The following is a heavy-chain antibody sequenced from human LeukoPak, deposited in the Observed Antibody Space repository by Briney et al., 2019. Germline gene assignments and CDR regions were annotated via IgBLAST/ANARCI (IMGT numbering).Heavy chain of an antibody. CDR1: GGSISSYY. CDR3: ARDPTPEIGPAAKNAFDI. V-gene: IGHV4-4*07. CDR2: IYTSGST. D-gene: IGHD2-2*01. Sequence: SETLSLTCTVSGGSISSYYWSWIRQPAGKGLEWIGRIYTSGSTYYNPSLKSRVTMSVDTSKNQFSPKLSSVTAADTAVYYCARDPTPEIGPAAKNAFDIWGQGTMVTVSS. J-gene: IGHJ3*02.